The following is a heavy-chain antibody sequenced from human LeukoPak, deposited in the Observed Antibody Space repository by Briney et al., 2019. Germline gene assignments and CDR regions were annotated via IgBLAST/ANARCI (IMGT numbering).Heavy chain of an antibody. D-gene: IGHD2-2*01. J-gene: IGHJ1*01. CDR3: ARHESSNIVVGGYFQH. Sequence: GESLKISCKGSGYSFTSYWIRWVRQMPGKGLEWMGRIDPSDSYTNYSPSFQGHVTISADKSISTAYLQWSSLKASDTAMYYCARHESSNIVVGGYFQHWGQGTLVTVSS. CDR1: GYSFTSYW. CDR2: IDPSDSYT. V-gene: IGHV5-10-1*01.